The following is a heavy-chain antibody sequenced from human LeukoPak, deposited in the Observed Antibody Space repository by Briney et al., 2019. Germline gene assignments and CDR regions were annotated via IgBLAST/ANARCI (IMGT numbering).Heavy chain of an antibody. CDR2: IYYSGST. V-gene: IGHV4-59*01. Sequence: SETLSLTCTVSGGSISSYHWSWIRQPPGKGLEWIGYIYYSGSTNYNPSLKSRVTISVDTSKNQFSLKLSSVTAADTAVYYCAREDRDYYGSGSYYGPFDYWGQGTLVTVSS. CDR3: AREDRDYYGSGSYYGPFDY. J-gene: IGHJ4*02. D-gene: IGHD3-10*01. CDR1: GGSISSYH.